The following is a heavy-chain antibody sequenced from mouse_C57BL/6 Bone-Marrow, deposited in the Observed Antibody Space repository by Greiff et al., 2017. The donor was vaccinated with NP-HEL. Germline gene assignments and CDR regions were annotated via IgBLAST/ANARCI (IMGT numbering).Heavy chain of an antibody. CDR2: SRNKANDYTT. J-gene: IGHJ3*01. V-gene: IGHV7-1*01. CDR3: ARDGGLQGFAY. Sequence: EVMLVESGGGLVQSGRSLRLSCATSGFTFSDFYMEWVRQAPGKGLEWIAASRNKANDYTTEYSASVKGRFIVSRDTSQSILYLQMNALRAEDTAIYYCARDGGLQGFAYWGQGTLVTVSA. CDR1: GFTFSDFY. D-gene: IGHD2-2*01.